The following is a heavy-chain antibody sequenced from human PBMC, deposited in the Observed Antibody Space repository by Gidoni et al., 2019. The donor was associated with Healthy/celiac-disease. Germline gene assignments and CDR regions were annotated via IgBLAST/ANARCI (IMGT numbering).Heavy chain of an antibody. CDR2: IRSKAYGGTT. J-gene: IGHJ4*02. Sequence: EVQMVESGGGLVQPGRSLRLSCTASGFTFGYYAMSWVRQGPGKGLEWVGFIRSKAYGGTTEYAASVKGRFTISRDDSKSIAYLQMNSLKTEDTAVYYCTRGGITIFGVVFDYWGQGTLVTVSS. CDR3: TRGGITIFGVVFDY. V-gene: IGHV3-49*04. D-gene: IGHD3-3*01. CDR1: GFTFGYYA.